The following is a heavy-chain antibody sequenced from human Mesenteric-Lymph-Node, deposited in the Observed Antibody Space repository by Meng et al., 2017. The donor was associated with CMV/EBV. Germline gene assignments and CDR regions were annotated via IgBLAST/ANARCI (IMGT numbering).Heavy chain of an antibody. CDR1: GGTFSSYT. V-gene: IGHV1-69*02. J-gene: IGHJ5*01. Sequence: QVQLVQSGAEVKKPGSSVKVSCKASGGTFSSYTISWVRQAPGQGLEWMGRIIPILGIANYAQKFQGRVTITADKSTSTAYLELSSMRSEDTAVYYCAGGIAAAGSRWFDSWGQGTLVTVSS. CDR2: IIPILGIA. CDR3: AGGIAAAGSRWFDS. D-gene: IGHD6-13*01.